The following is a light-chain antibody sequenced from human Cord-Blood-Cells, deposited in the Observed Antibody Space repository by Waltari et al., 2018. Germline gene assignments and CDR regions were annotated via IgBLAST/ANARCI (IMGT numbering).Light chain of an antibody. V-gene: IGLV1-47*01. CDR1: SSNIGSNY. Sequence: QSVLTQPPSASGTPGQRVTISCSGSSSNIGSNYVYWYQQLPGTAPKLLIYRNNQRPSGVPDRFSGSKSGTSASLASSGLRSEDEADYYCAAWDDSFNWVFGGGTKLTVL. J-gene: IGLJ3*02. CDR3: AAWDDSFNWV. CDR2: RNN.